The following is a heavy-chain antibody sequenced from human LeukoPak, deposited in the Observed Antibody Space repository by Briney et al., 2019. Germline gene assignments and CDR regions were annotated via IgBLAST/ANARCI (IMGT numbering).Heavy chain of an antibody. D-gene: IGHD3-3*01. CDR1: GFTFSSYA. CDR3: ARDMQERSRVVINSADY. CDR2: ISYDGDNK. V-gene: IGHV3-30*04. J-gene: IGHJ4*02. Sequence: PGGSLRLSCAASGFTFSSYALHWLRQAPGKGLEWVAVISYDGDNKYYAESVKGRFTISRDNSKNTVYLQMNSLRGEDTAVYYCARDMQERSRVVINSADYWGQGTLVTVSS.